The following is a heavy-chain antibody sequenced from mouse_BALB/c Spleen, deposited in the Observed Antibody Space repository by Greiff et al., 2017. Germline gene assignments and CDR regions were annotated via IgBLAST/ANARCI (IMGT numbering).Heavy chain of an antibody. V-gene: IGHV7-3*02. CDR2: IRNKANGYTT. CDR3: ARDGYRYENWYFDV. D-gene: IGHD2-14*01. CDR1: GFTFTDYY. J-gene: IGHJ1*01. Sequence: EVQRVESGGGLVQPGGSLRLSCATSGFTFTDYYMSWVRQPPGKALEWLGFIRNKANGYTTEYSASVKGRFTISRDNSQSILYLQMNALRAEDTAIYYCARDGYRYENWYFDVWGAGTTVTVSS.